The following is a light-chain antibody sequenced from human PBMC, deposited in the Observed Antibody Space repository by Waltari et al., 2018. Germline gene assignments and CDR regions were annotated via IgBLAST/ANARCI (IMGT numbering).Light chain of an antibody. CDR2: TAS. Sequence: DIQMTQSPSSLSASVGDRVTITCRASQNINIYVNWYQQKPGKVPKLLISTASNLQSVVPSRFSGGGSGTDFTLTISGLQPEDFATYYCQQSYTTPTFGPGTKVDFK. CDR1: QNINIY. J-gene: IGKJ3*01. CDR3: QQSYTTPT. V-gene: IGKV1-39*01.